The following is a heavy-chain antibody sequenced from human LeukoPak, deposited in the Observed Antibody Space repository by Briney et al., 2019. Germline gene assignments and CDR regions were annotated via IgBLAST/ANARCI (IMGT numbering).Heavy chain of an antibody. J-gene: IGHJ5*02. CDR1: GGSISSSNW. D-gene: IGHD3-22*01. CDR3: ARDRYYYDSSGRFDP. V-gene: IGHV4-4*02. CDR2: IYHSGST. Sequence: SGTLSHTCAVSGGSISSSNWWSWVRQPPGKGLEWIGEIYHSGSTNYNPSLKSRVTISVDKSKNQFSLKLSSVTAADTAVYYCARDRYYYDSSGRFDPWGQGTLVTVSS.